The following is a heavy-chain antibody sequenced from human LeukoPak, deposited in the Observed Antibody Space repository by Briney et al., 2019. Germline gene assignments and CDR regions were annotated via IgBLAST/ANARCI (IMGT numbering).Heavy chain of an antibody. D-gene: IGHD3-3*01. CDR3: AIPPRGDFWSGYYGGGYYYYGMDV. Sequence: GGSLRLSCAASGFTFSSSAMSWVRQVPGKGLEWVSGISASGGSTSYADSVKGRFTISRDNAKNSLYLQMNSLRAEDTAVYYCAIPPRGDFWSGYYGGGYYYYGMDVWGQGTTVTVSS. CDR1: GFTFSSSA. CDR2: ISASGGST. V-gene: IGHV3-23*01. J-gene: IGHJ6*02.